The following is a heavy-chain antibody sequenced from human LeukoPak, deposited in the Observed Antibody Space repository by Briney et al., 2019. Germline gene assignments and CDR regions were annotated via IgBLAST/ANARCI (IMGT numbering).Heavy chain of an antibody. D-gene: IGHD2-2*01. CDR3: ARHGIRVVPASMFDF. CDR1: GGSISRSSYY. Sequence: SETLSLTCTVSGGSISRSSYYWGWIRQPPGKGLEWIGSIYYSGSTYYNPSLKSRVTISVDTSKNQFSLKLSSVTAADTAVYFCARHGIRVVPASMFDFWGQGILVTVSS. J-gene: IGHJ4*02. V-gene: IGHV4-39*01. CDR2: IYYSGST.